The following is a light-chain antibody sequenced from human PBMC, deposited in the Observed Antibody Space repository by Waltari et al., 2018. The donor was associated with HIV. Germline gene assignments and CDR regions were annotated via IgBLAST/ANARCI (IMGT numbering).Light chain of an antibody. CDR1: QTISSTY. Sequence: EIALTQSPGTLSLSPGERATLSCRASQTISSTYLAWYQQKPGQAPRLLIYGASSRATGIPDRFSGSGSGTDFTLTISSLEPEDCAVYYCQQYIGSPRTFGQGTKLELK. J-gene: IGKJ1*01. CDR3: QQYIGSPRT. V-gene: IGKV3-20*01. CDR2: GAS.